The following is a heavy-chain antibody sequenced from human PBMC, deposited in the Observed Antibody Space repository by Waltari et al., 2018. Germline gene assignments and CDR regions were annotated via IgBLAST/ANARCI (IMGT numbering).Heavy chain of an antibody. CDR1: GFTFSSYA. V-gene: IGHV3-23*01. CDR3: AKDRCTNGVCWDDY. Sequence: EVQVLESGGGLVQPGGSLRLPCAASGFTFSSYAMSWVRQAPGKGLELISSSSGSAINTYYADSVKGRFTISRDNSKNTLYLQMHSLGADDTAVYYCAKDRCTNGVCWDDYWGQGTLVTVSS. J-gene: IGHJ4*02. D-gene: IGHD2-8*01. CDR2: SSGSAINT.